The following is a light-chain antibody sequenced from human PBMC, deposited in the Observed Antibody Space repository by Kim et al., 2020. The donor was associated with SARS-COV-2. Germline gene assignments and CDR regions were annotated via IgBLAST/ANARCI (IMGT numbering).Light chain of an antibody. CDR2: AAS. J-gene: IGKJ4*01. CDR1: QGVSSY. V-gene: IGKV3D-15*01. CDR3: QQFNSWPRT. Sequence: ASVGERVTLSCRASQGVSSYLAWYQQKPGKPPSLLIYAASNRATGIPARFSGSGSGTEFTLNISSLQSEDFAVYYCQQFNSWPRTFGGGTKVDIK.